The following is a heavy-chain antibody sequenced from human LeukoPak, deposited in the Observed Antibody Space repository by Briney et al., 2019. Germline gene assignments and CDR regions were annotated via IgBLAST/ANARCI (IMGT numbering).Heavy chain of an antibody. CDR1: GYTFTGYY. CDR3: ARVVRVATNWFDH. J-gene: IGHJ5*02. V-gene: IGHV1-2*02. CDR2: INPNSGGT. Sequence: AAVKVSCKAAGYTFTGYYMHWVRQAPGQGLEWMGWINPNSGGTNYAQKFQGRVTMTRDTSISTAYMELSGLRSDDTAVYYCARVVRVATNWFDHWGQGTLVTVSS. D-gene: IGHD1-26*01.